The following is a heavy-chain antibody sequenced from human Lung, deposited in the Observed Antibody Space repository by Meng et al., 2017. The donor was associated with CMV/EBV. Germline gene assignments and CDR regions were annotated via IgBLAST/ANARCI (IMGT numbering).Heavy chain of an antibody. CDR3: ARVEVGITSGDY. D-gene: IGHD1-26*01. J-gene: IGHJ4*02. CDR2: INPNTGGT. Sequence: QVKLVYSWYELKKPGASVNVSCKASGYTFTSYAMNWVRQAPGQGLEWMGWINPNTGGTKYAQKFQGWVTLTRDTSISTAYMELSRLRSDDTAVYYCARVEVGITSGDYWGQGTLVTVSS. V-gene: IGHV1-2*04. CDR1: GYTFTSYA.